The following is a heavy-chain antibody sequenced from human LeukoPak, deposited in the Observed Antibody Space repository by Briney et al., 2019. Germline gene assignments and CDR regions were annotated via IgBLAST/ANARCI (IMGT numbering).Heavy chain of an antibody. V-gene: IGHV4-4*07. CDR3: ARGKEMTRTSGYYSFDF. J-gene: IGHJ4*02. CDR2: VSDTGRA. CDR1: IGSLNSYF. D-gene: IGHD3-9*01. Sequence: SETLSLTCTVSIGSLNSYFWTWVRQPARKGLEWIGRVSDTGRAYYNPSLESRVTISLDTSKNQFSLKVTSVTAADTAVYYCARGKEMTRTSGYYSFDFWGQGTLVSVSS.